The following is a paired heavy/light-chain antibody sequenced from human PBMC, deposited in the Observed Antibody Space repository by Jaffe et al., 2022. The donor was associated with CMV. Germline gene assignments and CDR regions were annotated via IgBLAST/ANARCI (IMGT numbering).Heavy chain of an antibody. CDR1: GFTFRDYY. V-gene: IGHV3-11*01. Sequence: QVQLVESGGGSVEPGGSLRLSCAASGFTFRDYYMTWIRQAPGKGLEWLSSISDSGTSVSYADSVEGRFTVSRDNAKKLLYLHISSLRAEDTAVYYCAREREVYAEYMWRSSRSHWFDPWGQGTLVTVSS. J-gene: IGHJ5*02. D-gene: IGHD3-16*01. CDR2: ISDSGTSV. CDR3: AREREVYAEYMWRSSRSHWFDP.
Light chain of an antibody. J-gene: IGLJ1*01. CDR3: TSYTNSDTYV. CDR1: SSDIGTYDY. V-gene: IGLV2-14*03. CDR2: DVS. Sequence: QSALTQPASVSGSPGQSITISCSGTSSDIGTYDYVSWYQQHPGKAPKLILYDVSNRPSGVSDRFSGSNSGNAASLTISGLQPEDEADYYCTSYTNSDTYVFGAGTKVTVL.